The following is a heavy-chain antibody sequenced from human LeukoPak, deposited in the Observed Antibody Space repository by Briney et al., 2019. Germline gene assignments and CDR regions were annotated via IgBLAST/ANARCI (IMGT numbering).Heavy chain of an antibody. CDR3: ARDGDY. CDR1: GGSVSCGSYY. Sequence: SETLSLTCTVSGGSVSCGSYYWSWIRQPHGKGREWIGHIYYSSSTNYNPSLKSRVTITADTSKNQALLKRTSVTAADTAVYYCARDGDYWGQATLVTVST. J-gene: IGHJ4*02. V-gene: IGHV4-61*01. CDR2: IYYSSST.